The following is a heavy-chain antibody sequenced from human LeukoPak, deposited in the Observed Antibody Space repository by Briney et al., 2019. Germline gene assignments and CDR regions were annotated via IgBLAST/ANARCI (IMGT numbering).Heavy chain of an antibody. CDR1: GGSVRSGRYY. CDR3: ASYIIKCEAFDY. J-gene: IGHJ4*02. V-gene: IGHV4-61*01. Sequence: SETLSLTCTVPGGSVRSGRYYWSWIRQPPGKGLEWIGYIYFNGTTTYNPSLKSRVTISEDTTKNQFSLKLNSVTAADTAVYYCASYIIKCEAFDYWGQGTLVTVSS. CDR2: IYFNGTT.